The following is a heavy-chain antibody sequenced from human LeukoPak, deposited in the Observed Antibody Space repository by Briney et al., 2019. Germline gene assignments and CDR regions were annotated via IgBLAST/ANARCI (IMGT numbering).Heavy chain of an antibody. CDR3: ARHLGGGSTTSPLGYYIDF. CDR2: IYPGDSDT. CDR1: GYSFTTYW. D-gene: IGHD2-15*01. V-gene: IGHV5-51*01. Sequence: GESLKISCKGSGYSFTTYWIGWVRQMPGKGLEWMGIIYPGDSDTRYSPSFQGQVTISADKSISTAYLQWSSLKASDTAMYYCARHLGGGSTTSPLGYYIDFWGKGTTVTVSS. J-gene: IGHJ6*03.